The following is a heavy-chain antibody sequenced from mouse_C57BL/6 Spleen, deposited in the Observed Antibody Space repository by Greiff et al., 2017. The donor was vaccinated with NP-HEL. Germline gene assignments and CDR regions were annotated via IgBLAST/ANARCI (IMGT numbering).Heavy chain of an antibody. CDR2: IYPGSGGA. CDR1: GYAFTNYL. CDR3: AREDGDYAFAY. J-gene: IGHJ3*01. D-gene: IGHD2-4*01. V-gene: IGHV1-54*01. Sequence: QVQLQQSGAELVRPGTSVKVSCKASGYAFTNYLIEWVKQRPGQGLEWIGVIYPGSGGANSNGKFKGKATLTADKSSSTAYMQLSSLTSEDSAVYFCAREDGDYAFAYWGQGTLVTVSA.